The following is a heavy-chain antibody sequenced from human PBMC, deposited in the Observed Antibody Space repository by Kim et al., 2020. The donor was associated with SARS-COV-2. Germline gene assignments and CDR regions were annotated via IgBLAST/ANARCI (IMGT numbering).Heavy chain of an antibody. Sequence: GGSLRLSCAASGFTFSSYAMSWVRQAPGKGLEWVSAISGSGGSTYHADSVQGRFTITRASSKKTLNLQMHSMRPEATAAYYCSNNRAATVTTVDYCGHGT. CDR3: SNNRAATVTTVDY. CDR2: ISGSGGST. CDR1: GFTFSSYA. V-gene: IGHV3-23*01. J-gene: IGHJ4*01. D-gene: IGHD4-17*01.